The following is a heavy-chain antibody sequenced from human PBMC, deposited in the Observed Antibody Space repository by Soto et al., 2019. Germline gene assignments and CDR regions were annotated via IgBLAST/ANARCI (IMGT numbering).Heavy chain of an antibody. CDR3: ARSSGSYWQLDY. Sequence: QVQLVQSGAEVKKPGASVKVSCKASGYTFTSYAMHWVRQAPGQRLEWRGWINAGNGNTKYSQKFQGRGTITRDTAARAAYMELSSLTSEATAVYYCARSSGSYWQLDYWGQGTLVTVSS. CDR2: INAGNGNT. V-gene: IGHV1-3*01. J-gene: IGHJ4*02. D-gene: IGHD1-26*01. CDR1: GYTFTSYA.